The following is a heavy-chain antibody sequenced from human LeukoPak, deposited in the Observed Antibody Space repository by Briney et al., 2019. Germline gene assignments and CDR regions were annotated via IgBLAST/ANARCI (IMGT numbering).Heavy chain of an antibody. V-gene: IGHV5-51*01. J-gene: IGHJ3*02. CDR2: IYPGDSDT. D-gene: IGHD1/OR15-1a*01. CDR3: ARLRVAGTVDAFDI. Sequence: GESLKISCKGSGYSYTSYWIGWERQMPGKGLEWMGIIYPGDSDTRYSPSFQGQVTISADKSISTAYLQWSSLKASDTAMYYCARLRVAGTVDAFDIWRLGTMVTVSS. CDR1: GYSYTSYW.